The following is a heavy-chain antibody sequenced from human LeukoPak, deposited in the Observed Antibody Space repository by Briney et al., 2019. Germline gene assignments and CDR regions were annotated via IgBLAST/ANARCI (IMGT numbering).Heavy chain of an antibody. J-gene: IGHJ4*02. V-gene: IGHV3-21*01. CDR3: ARDLSSRYSGARHDY. CDR1: GFTFSTYT. CDR2: ISTTSVYI. Sequence: PGGSLRLSCAASGFTFSTYTMNWVRQAPGKGLEWVSSISTTSVYIHYADSVKGRFSISRDNAKNSLYLQMNSLRAEDTAVYYCARDLSSRYSGARHDYWGQGTLVTVSS. D-gene: IGHD6-19*01.